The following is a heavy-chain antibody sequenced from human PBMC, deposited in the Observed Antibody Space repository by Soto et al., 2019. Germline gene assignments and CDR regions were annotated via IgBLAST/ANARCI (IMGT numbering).Heavy chain of an antibody. CDR2: IYSGENT. V-gene: IGHV4-39*01. J-gene: IGHJ6*02. CDR3: ARLNGYCVSTNCHGYYGMDV. CDR1: GGSVSSNSYS. D-gene: IGHD2-2*03. Sequence: QLQLQESGPGLVKPSETLSLTCTVSGGSVSSNSYSWGWIRQSPGKGLEWIGTIYSGENTYYNPSILSRVSISVDTSKNEFSLRLSSVTAADTAVYYCARLNGYCVSTNCHGYYGMDVWGQGTTVTVSS.